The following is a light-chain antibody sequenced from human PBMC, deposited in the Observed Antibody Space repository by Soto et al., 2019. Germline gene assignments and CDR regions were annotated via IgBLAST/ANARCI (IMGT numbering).Light chain of an antibody. CDR3: SSDAGGQFVL. J-gene: IGLJ2*01. Sequence: QSALTQPPSASGSPGQSVAISCTGTSTDVGAYNYVSWYQQHPGKAPKLIIYEVNKRPSGVPGRFSGSKSGNAASLTVSGLQAEDEATYYCSSDAGGQFVLFGGGTKLTVL. CDR2: EVN. V-gene: IGLV2-8*01. CDR1: STDVGAYNY.